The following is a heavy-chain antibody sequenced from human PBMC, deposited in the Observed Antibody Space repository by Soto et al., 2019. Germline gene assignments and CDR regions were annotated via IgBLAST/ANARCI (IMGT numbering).Heavy chain of an antibody. CDR3: ARDEAWRSPRYDY. CDR2: ISTYNGNT. Sequence: QVQLVQSGAEVKKPGASVKVSCKATGYTFTSYGISWVRQAPGQGLEWVGWISTYNGNTNYAQKFQGRVTMTTETSTSIDYMELRSLRSDDTAVFYCARDEAWRSPRYDYWGQGTLVTVSS. V-gene: IGHV1-18*01. J-gene: IGHJ4*02. CDR1: GYTFTSYG.